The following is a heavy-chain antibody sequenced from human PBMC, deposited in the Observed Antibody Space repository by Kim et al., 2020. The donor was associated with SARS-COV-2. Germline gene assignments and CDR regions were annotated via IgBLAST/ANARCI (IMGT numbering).Heavy chain of an antibody. CDR3: ARDVYDSSGYYYYYGMDV. J-gene: IGHJ6*02. Sequence: KGRFNISRDNAKNSLYLQMNSLGDEDTAGYYCARDVYDSSGYYYYYGMDVWGQGTTVTVSS. D-gene: IGHD3-22*01. V-gene: IGHV3-48*02.